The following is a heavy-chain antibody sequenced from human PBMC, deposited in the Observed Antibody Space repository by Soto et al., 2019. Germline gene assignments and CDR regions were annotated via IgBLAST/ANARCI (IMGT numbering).Heavy chain of an antibody. D-gene: IGHD4-17*01. Sequence: GPTLVNPTETLTLTCTVSGFSLTTGKMGVSWIRQPPGKALEWLAHIFSDNERSYSPSLQGRLTISKDTSGSQVVLSMTNVEPVDTAKYYCARMNVDSYQFYYSMDVWGKGPTVTVSS. CDR1: GFSLTTGKMG. CDR2: IFSDNER. J-gene: IGHJ6*04. CDR3: ARMNVDSYQFYYSMDV. V-gene: IGHV2-26*01.